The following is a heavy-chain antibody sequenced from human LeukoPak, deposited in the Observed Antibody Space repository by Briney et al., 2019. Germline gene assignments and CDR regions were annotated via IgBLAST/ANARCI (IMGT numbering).Heavy chain of an antibody. CDR1: GFTFSSYG. Sequence: PGGSLRLSCAASGFTFSSYGMHWVRQAPGKGLEWVAFIRYDGSNKYYADSVKGRFTISRDNSKNTLYLQMNSLRAEDTAVYYCAKDPIVGDPSWRFGDWYFDLWGRGTLVTVSS. CDR3: AKDPIVGDPSWRFGDWYFDL. J-gene: IGHJ2*01. V-gene: IGHV3-30*02. D-gene: IGHD1-26*01. CDR2: IRYDGSNK.